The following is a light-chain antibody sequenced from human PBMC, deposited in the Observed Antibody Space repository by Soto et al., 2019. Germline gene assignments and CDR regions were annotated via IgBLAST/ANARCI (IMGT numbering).Light chain of an antibody. J-gene: IGKJ3*01. Sequence: EIPLTQSPSSLAASVGDRLTLTCRASRNVSIYLNWYQHKPGKGPTLLIHATSNLQIGVPSRFSGSGSGTEFTLTISRLEPEDFAVYYCQQYGSSPPFTFGPGTKVDIK. CDR1: RNVSIY. CDR3: QQYGSSPPFT. V-gene: IGKV1-39*01. CDR2: ATS.